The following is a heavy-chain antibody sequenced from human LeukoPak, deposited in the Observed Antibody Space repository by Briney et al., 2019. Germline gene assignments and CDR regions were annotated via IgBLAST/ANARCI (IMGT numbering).Heavy chain of an antibody. CDR1: GGSFSGYN. Sequence: SETLSLTCAVYGGSFSGYNWSWIRQPPGKGLEWIGEVNHIGGTNYNPSLKSRVTISVDTSKNQFSLKLRSVTAADTAVYYCARVTGYVIEDYFDYWGQGTLVTVSS. J-gene: IGHJ4*02. D-gene: IGHD3-22*01. CDR2: VNHIGGT. CDR3: ARVTGYVIEDYFDY. V-gene: IGHV4-34*01.